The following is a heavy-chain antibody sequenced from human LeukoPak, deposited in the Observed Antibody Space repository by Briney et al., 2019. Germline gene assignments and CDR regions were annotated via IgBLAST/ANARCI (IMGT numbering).Heavy chain of an antibody. CDR1: GFTFDDYA. J-gene: IGHJ3*02. V-gene: IGHV3-43*02. CDR3: AKEYCGGDSRAFDI. D-gene: IGHD2-21*02. Sequence: GGSLRLSCAASGFTFDDYAMHWVRQAPGKGLEWVSLISGDGGSTYYADSVKGRFTISRDNSKNSLYLQMNSLRTEDTALYYCAKEYCGGDSRAFDIWGQGTMVTVSS. CDR2: ISGDGGST.